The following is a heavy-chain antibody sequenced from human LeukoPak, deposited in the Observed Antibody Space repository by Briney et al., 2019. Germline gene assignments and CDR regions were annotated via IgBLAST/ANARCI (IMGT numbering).Heavy chain of an antibody. CDR1: GFTFSSYA. V-gene: IGHV3-23*01. CDR3: ARGGGSSTSALNLYYYYYYYMDV. D-gene: IGHD2-15*01. J-gene: IGHJ6*03. Sequence: GGSLRLSCAASGFTFSSYAMSWVRQAPGKGLEWVSSISGSGGSTYYADSVKGRFTISRDNSKNTLYLQMNSLRADDTALYYCARGGGSSTSALNLYYYYYYYMDVWGKGTTVTVSS. CDR2: ISGSGGST.